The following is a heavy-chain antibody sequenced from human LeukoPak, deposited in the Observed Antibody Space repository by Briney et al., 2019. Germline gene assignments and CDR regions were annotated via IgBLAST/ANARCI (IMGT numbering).Heavy chain of an antibody. D-gene: IGHD3-22*01. Sequence: SVKVSCKASGGTFSSYAISWVRQAPGQGLEWMGRIIPILGIANYAQKFQGRVTITADKSTSTAYMELSSLRSEDTAVYYCARAGYYYDSSGYFDYWGQGTLVTVSS. CDR3: ARAGYYYDSSGYFDY. V-gene: IGHV1-69*04. J-gene: IGHJ4*02. CDR1: GGTFSSYA. CDR2: IIPILGIA.